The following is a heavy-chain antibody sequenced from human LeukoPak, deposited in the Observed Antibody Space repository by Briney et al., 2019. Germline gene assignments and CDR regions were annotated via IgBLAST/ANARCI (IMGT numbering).Heavy chain of an antibody. CDR3: VTVTTAGAVGYFDS. D-gene: IGHD4-17*01. V-gene: IGHV4-59*08. CDR1: GGSISSYY. CDR2: IHYSGST. J-gene: IGHJ4*02. Sequence: PSETLSLTCTVSGGSISSYYWSWIRQPPGKGLEWIGYIHYSGSTNYNPSLKSRVTISVDTSKNQFSLKLSSVTAADTAVYYCVTVTTAGAVGYFDSWGQGTLVTVSS.